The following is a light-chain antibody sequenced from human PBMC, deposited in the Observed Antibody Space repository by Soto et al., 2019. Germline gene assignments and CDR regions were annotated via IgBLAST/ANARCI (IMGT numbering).Light chain of an antibody. CDR3: QQYGSSPIT. Sequence: EIVLTQSPCTLPLSPGDRATLSFRASQSVSSSYLAWYKQKPGQAPRPXIYGASSRATGIPDRVSGSGSGTEFTLTISRLQPEDFEVYYCQQYGSSPITFGQGTRLEI. V-gene: IGKV3-20*01. CDR2: GAS. J-gene: IGKJ5*01. CDR1: QSVSSSY.